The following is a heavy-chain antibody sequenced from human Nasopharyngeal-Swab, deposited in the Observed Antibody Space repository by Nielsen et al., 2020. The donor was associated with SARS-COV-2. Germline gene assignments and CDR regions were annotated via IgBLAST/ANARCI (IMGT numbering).Heavy chain of an antibody. CDR1: GGSISSGGYY. D-gene: IGHD6-6*01. CDR3: AREYSSSSALLDY. Sequence: LRLSCTVSGGSISSGGYYWSWIRQHPGKGLEWIGYIYYSGSTYYNPSLKSRVTISVDTSKNQFSLKLSSVTAADTAVYYCAREYSSSSALLDYWGQGTLVTVSS. J-gene: IGHJ4*02. V-gene: IGHV4-31*03. CDR2: IYYSGST.